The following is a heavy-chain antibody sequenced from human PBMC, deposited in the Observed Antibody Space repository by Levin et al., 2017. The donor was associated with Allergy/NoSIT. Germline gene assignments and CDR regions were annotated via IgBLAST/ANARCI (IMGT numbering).Heavy chain of an antibody. D-gene: IGHD1-26*01. CDR3: ARVGSGSLFDY. V-gene: IGHV3-30*04. J-gene: IGHJ4*02. CDR2: LSDDGINK. Sequence: PGGSLRLSCAASGFTFRTYAMHWVRQAPGKGLEWLAVLSDDGINKGYADSVKGRFTISRDNSKDEVYLQMNSLKTGDTAVYYCARVGSGSLFDYWGQGTLVTVSS. CDR1: GFTFRTYA.